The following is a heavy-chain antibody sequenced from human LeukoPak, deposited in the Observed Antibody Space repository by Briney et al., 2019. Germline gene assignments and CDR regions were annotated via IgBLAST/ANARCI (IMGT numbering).Heavy chain of an antibody. CDR2: IYHSGST. D-gene: IGHD3-22*01. CDR3: ARGNRNYYDSSGYLYFDY. J-gene: IGHJ4*02. V-gene: IGHV4-4*02. CDR1: GGSISSGDYY. Sequence: SETLSLTCTVSGGSISSGDYYWSWVRQPPGKGLEWIGEIYHSGSTNYNPSLKSRVTISVDKSKNQFSLKLSSVTAADTAVYYCARGNRNYYDSSGYLYFDYWGQGTLVTVSS.